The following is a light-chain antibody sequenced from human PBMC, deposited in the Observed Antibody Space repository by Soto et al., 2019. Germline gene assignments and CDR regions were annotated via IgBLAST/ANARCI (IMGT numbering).Light chain of an antibody. V-gene: IGKV3-15*01. CDR1: QTAISN. J-gene: IGKJ4*01. CDR3: HQYYKWPLT. Sequence: EIVMTQSPATLSGSPGERVTLSCRASQTAISNLAWYQQKPGQTPRLLIYDASTRATDIPARFSGSGSGTEFTLTISSLLSGDFAVYYCHQYYKWPLTFGGGTKVDIK. CDR2: DAS.